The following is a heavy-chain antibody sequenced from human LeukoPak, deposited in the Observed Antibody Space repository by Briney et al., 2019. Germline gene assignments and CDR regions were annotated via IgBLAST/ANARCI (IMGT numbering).Heavy chain of an antibody. CDR2: IRSKAYGGTT. Sequence: GGSLRLSCTASGFTFGDYAMSWVRQPPGKGLEWVGFIRSKAYGGTTEYAASVKGRFTISRDDSKSIAYLQMNSLKTEDTAVYYCTYSSSWYDAFDIWGQGTMVTVSS. D-gene: IGHD6-13*01. CDR1: GFTFGDYA. CDR3: TYSSSWYDAFDI. V-gene: IGHV3-49*04. J-gene: IGHJ3*02.